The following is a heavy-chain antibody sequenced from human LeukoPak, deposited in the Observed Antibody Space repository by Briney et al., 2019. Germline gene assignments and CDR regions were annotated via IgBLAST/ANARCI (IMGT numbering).Heavy chain of an antibody. CDR1: GFTFSTYT. D-gene: IGHD2-21*02. V-gene: IGHV3-30-3*01. J-gene: IGHJ4*02. Sequence: GGSLRLSCAASGFTFSTYTMHWVRQAPGKGLEWVSLISYDGSNKYYADSVKGRFTISRDNSKNTLYLQMNSLRAEDTAVYYCAKDLERHIVVVTASAVDYWGQGTLVTVSS. CDR2: ISYDGSNK. CDR3: AKDLERHIVVVTASAVDY.